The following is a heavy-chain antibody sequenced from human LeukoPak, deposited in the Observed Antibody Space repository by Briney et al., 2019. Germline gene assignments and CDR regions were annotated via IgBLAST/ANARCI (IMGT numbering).Heavy chain of an antibody. CDR2: TYYRSKWYN. CDR1: GDSVSINSAA. Sequence: SQTLSLTCAISGDSVSINSAAWNWIRQSPSRGLEWLGSTYYRSKWYNGYAVSVKSRITINPDTSKNQFSLQLNSVTPEDTAVYYCARVGDYGGYYYYGMGVWGQGTTVTVSS. CDR3: ARVGDYGGYYYYGMGV. V-gene: IGHV6-1*01. D-gene: IGHD4-23*01. J-gene: IGHJ6*02.